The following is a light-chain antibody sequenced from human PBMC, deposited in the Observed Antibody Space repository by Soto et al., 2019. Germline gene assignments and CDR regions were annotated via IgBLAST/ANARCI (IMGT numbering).Light chain of an antibody. V-gene: IGKV1-39*01. CDR1: QSISSY. Sequence: DIQMTQSPSSLSASVGDRVTITCRASQSISSYLNWYQQKPGKAPKLLIYAASSLQGGVPARFSGSGSGTDVTLTISSLQREDFATYYCQQSYSTPTFGQGTKVEIK. J-gene: IGKJ1*01. CDR3: QQSYSTPT. CDR2: AAS.